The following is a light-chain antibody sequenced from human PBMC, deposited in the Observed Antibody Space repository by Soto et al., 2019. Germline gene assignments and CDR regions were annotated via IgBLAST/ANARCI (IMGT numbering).Light chain of an antibody. Sequence: QSALTQPASVSGSPGQSITISCTGTSSDIGGYKYVSWYQQHPGKAPKLMIYDVSNRPSGVSYRFSGSKSGNTATLTISGLPGEDEAEDYCSSYTGGSTYVFGTGTKLTVL. J-gene: IGLJ1*01. CDR3: SSYTGGSTYV. V-gene: IGLV2-14*01. CDR1: SSDIGGYKY. CDR2: DVS.